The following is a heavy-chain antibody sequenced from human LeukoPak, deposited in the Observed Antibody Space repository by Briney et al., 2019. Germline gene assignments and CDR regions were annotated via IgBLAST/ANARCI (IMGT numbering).Heavy chain of an antibody. CDR3: ASMSGATTSSGSFDY. CDR1: GGSISSYY. Sequence: SETLSLTCTVSGGSISSYYWSWIRQPAGKGLEWLGRIYTSGSTNYNPSLKSRVTMSVDTSKNQFSLKLSSVTAADTAVYYCASMSGATTSSGSFDYWGQGTLVTVSS. D-gene: IGHD1-26*01. CDR2: IYTSGST. J-gene: IGHJ4*02. V-gene: IGHV4-4*07.